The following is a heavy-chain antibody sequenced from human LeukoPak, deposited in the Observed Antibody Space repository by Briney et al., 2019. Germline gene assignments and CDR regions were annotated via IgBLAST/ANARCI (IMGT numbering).Heavy chain of an antibody. D-gene: IGHD5-24*01. CDR1: GGTFSSYA. Sequence: SVKVSCKASGGTFSSYAISWVRQAPGQGLEWMGRIILIFGTANYAQKFQGRVTITTDESTSTAYMELSSLRSEDTAVYYCVSTRRGWLQWENWFDPWGQGTLVTVSS. CDR2: IILIFGTA. CDR3: VSTRRGWLQWENWFDP. V-gene: IGHV1-69*05. J-gene: IGHJ5*02.